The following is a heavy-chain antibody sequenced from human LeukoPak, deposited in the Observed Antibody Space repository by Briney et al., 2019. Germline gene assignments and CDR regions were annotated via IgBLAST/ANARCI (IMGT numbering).Heavy chain of an antibody. CDR3: GGRKGTAIVFEY. Sequence: GASVKVSCKASGGTFSSYAISWVRKAPGQGLEWMGKIIPILGIANYAQKFQGRVTITADKSTSTAYMELSSMRSEDTAMYYGGGRKGTAIVFEYWGQGTLVTVLS. CDR1: GGTFSSYA. D-gene: IGHD5-18*01. J-gene: IGHJ4*02. CDR2: IIPILGIA. V-gene: IGHV1-69*04.